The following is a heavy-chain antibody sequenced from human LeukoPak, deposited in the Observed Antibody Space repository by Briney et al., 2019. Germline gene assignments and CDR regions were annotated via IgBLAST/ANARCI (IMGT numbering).Heavy chain of an antibody. J-gene: IGHJ6*03. D-gene: IGHD3-10*01. V-gene: IGHV1-69*05. CDR1: GGTFSSYA. CDR3: ARAPGPGSSYYYYYMDV. CDR2: IIPIFGTA. Sequence: ASVNVSCKAYGGTFSSYAISWVRQAPGQGLEWMGGIIPIFGTANYAQKFQCRVTITTHESTSTAYMELSSLRSEDTAVYYCARAPGPGSSYYYYYMDVWGKGTTVTVSS.